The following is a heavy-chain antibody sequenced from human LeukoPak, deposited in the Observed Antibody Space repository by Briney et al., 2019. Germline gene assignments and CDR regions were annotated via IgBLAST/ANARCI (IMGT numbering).Heavy chain of an antibody. CDR3: ARDHYGDYVDY. CDR2: IYSGGST. CDR1: GFTVSSNY. V-gene: IGHV3-53*01. D-gene: IGHD4-17*01. Sequence: PGGSLRLSCAASGFTVSSNYMSWARQAPGKGLEWVSVIYSGGSTYYADSVKGPFTISRDNSKNTLYLQMNSLRAEDTAVYYCARDHYGDYVDYWGQGTLVTVSS. J-gene: IGHJ4*02.